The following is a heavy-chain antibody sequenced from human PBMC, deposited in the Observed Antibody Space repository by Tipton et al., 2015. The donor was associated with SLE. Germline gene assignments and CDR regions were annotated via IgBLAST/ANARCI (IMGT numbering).Heavy chain of an antibody. CDR3: ARGPDAFDI. J-gene: IGHJ3*02. CDR2: IHFPGRT. CDR1: GGSISNYY. V-gene: IGHV4-59*08. Sequence: TLSLTCTVSGGSISNYYWSWIRQSPGKGLEWIGYIHFPGRTNFNPSLKSRVTISEDTSKQQFSLKLTSLTAADTAVYYCARGPDAFDIWGQGTMVTVSS.